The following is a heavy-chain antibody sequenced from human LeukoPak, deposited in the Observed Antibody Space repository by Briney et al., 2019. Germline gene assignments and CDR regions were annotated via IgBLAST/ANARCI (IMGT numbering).Heavy chain of an antibody. CDR3: AKGGEYYYDSSGYTEPFGY. J-gene: IGHJ4*02. Sequence: PGGSLRLSCAASGFTFDDYAMHWVRQAPGKGLEWVSGISWNSGSIGYADSVKGRFTISRDNAKNSLYLQMNSLRAEDTALYYCAKGGEYYYDSSGYTEPFGYWGQGTLVTVSS. D-gene: IGHD3-22*01. CDR2: ISWNSGSI. V-gene: IGHV3-9*01. CDR1: GFTFDDYA.